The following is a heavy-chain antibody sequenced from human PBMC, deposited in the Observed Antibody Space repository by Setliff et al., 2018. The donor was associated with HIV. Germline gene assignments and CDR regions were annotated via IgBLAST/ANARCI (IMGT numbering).Heavy chain of an antibody. J-gene: IGHJ1*01. V-gene: IGHV1-18*01. CDR1: GYTFSNYN. CDR2: INTYNGDT. D-gene: IGHD3-22*01. Sequence: ASVKVSCKASGYTFSNYNITWVRQAPGQGLAWMGWINTYNGDTSYAQNLQGRVTMTIETSTSTAYMELRSLRSDDTAVYYCARDSFDTSGPPYFHQWGQGTLVTVSS. CDR3: ARDSFDTSGPPYFHQ.